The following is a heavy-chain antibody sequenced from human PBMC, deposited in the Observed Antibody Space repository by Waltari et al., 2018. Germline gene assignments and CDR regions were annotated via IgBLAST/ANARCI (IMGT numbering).Heavy chain of an antibody. V-gene: IGHV1-69*13. J-gene: IGHJ4*02. CDR3: ARDSVTIFGVDHFDY. CDR2: IIPIFGTA. CDR1: GGTFSSYA. D-gene: IGHD3-3*01. Sequence: QVQLVQSGAEVKKPGSSVKGSCKASGGTFSSYAISWMRQAPGQGLEWMGRIIPIFGTANSAQTFQGRVTITADKSTSTAYMELSSLRSEDTAMYYCARDSVTIFGVDHFDYWGQGTLVTVSS.